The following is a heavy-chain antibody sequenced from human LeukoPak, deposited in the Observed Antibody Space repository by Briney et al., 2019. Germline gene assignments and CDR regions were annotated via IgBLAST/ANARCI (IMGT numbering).Heavy chain of an antibody. V-gene: IGHV3-7*01. D-gene: IGHD2-21*01. CDR2: IKEDGGET. J-gene: IGHJ4*02. Sequence: PGGSLRLSCVGSGFSLSGDWMTWVRQAPGTGLEWVANIKEDGGETYYVDSVKGRFTISRDNAKNSPYLQMNNLRAEDTAVYFCARPVNRLFLFWGPGTLVTVSS. CDR3: ARPVNRLFLF. CDR1: GFSLSGDW.